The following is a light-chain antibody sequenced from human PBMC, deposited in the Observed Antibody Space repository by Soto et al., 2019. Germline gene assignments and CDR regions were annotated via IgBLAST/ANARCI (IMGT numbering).Light chain of an antibody. V-gene: IGLV2-14*03. CDR3: SSYTSISTWV. Sequence: QSALTQPASVSGSPGQSITIPCTGTSSDVGSYNFVSWYQQRPGKAPKIMIYDVSNRPSGVSNRFSGSKSGNTASLTISGLQAADEADYYCSSYTSISTWVFGGGTKLTVL. J-gene: IGLJ3*02. CDR2: DVS. CDR1: SSDVGSYNF.